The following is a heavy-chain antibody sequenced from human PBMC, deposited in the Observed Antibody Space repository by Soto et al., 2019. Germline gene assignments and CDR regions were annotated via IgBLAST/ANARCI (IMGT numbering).Heavy chain of an antibody. CDR1: GYSFTRLD. D-gene: IGHD1-26*01. CDR2: MQPSTGRT. J-gene: IGHJ4*02. Sequence: ASVKVSCKASGYSFTRLDINWVRQTAGQGLEWMGWMQPSTGRTGYAQKFQGRVTMTRDTSINTAYMELTTLTSDDTAFYYCARGVSAGVDYWGQGTLVTVSS. CDR3: ARGVSAGVDY. V-gene: IGHV1-8*01.